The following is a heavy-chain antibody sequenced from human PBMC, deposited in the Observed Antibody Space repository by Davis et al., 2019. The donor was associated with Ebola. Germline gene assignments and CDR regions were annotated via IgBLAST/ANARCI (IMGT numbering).Heavy chain of an antibody. CDR1: GFTFSTNW. J-gene: IGHJ4*02. Sequence: GESLKISCAPSGFTFSTNWMSWVRQAPGKGPEWVAKINPDGSQKYYVDSVKGRFTISRDNAKSSLYLQMNSLRAEDTAVYYCARGGQQYSFFDYWGQGSLVTVSS. CDR3: ARGGQQYSFFDY. D-gene: IGHD2-15*01. V-gene: IGHV3-7*01. CDR2: INPDGSQK.